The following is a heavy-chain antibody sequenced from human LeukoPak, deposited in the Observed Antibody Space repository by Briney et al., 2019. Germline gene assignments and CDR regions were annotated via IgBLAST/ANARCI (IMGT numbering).Heavy chain of an antibody. Sequence: GSLRLSCAASGFTVRSNYMSWVRQAPGKGLEWVSVIYSDGSTYYADSVKGRFTISRDNSKNTLFLQMNNLRAEDTAVYYCARGEPITFYYFYGLDVWGQGTTVTVSS. J-gene: IGHJ6*02. CDR3: ARGEPITFYYFYGLDV. CDR2: IYSDGST. CDR1: GFTVRSNY. V-gene: IGHV3-53*01. D-gene: IGHD1-20*01.